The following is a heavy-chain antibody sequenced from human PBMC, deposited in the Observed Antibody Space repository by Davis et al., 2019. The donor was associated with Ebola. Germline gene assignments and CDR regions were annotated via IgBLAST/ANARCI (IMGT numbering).Heavy chain of an antibody. D-gene: IGHD5-18*01. Sequence: GESLKISCADSVITFSSYAMTWVRQAPGKGLEWVSAISGSGGTTYYADSVKGRFTISRDNAKNSLYLQMNSLRDEDTAVYYCARRYSYGSFSYWYFDLWGRGTLVTVSS. J-gene: IGHJ2*01. CDR3: ARRYSYGSFSYWYFDL. V-gene: IGHV3-23*01. CDR2: ISGSGGTT. CDR1: VITFSSYA.